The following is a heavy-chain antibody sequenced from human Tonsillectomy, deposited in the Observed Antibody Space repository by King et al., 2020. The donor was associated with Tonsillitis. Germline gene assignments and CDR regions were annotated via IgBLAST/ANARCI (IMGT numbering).Heavy chain of an antibody. D-gene: IGHD2/OR15-2a*01. CDR1: GGSISSTSFY. Sequence: QLQESGPGLVKPSETLSLTCTVSGGSISSTSFYWGWIRQPPGKGLEGIGRILYSGSTYYDPSLKSRVTISVDTSKNQFSLKFSSVTAADTAVYYCARHRLLNWFDRWGKGTLVTVSS. CDR2: ILYSGST. V-gene: IGHV4-39*01. CDR3: ARHRLLNWFDR. J-gene: IGHJ5*02.